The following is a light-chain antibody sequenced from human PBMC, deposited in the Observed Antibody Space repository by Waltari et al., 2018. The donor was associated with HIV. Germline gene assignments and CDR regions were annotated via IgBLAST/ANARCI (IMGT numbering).Light chain of an antibody. J-gene: IGLJ3*02. CDR1: SSNIGSNY. CDR2: RNN. V-gene: IGLV1-47*01. Sequence: QSVLTQPPSTSGTPGQRVTISCFGSSSNIGSNYVYWYQQLPGTAPKLLVDRNNQRPSGVPGGFSGAMLGTSASLAISGLRSEDEGDYSCAAWDDTRGGLWVFGGGTKVTVL. CDR3: AAWDDTRGGLWV.